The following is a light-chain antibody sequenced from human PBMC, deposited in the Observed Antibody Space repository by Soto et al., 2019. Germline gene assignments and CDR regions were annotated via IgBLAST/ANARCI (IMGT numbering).Light chain of an antibody. CDR3: AGWDASLSGHVV. Sequence: QSVLTQPPSASGTPGQRVTISCSGSSSNIGSSYVYWYQQLPGTAPKLVIFRNNQRPSGVPDRFSGSKSGTSDSLAISGLRSEDEADYYCAGWDASLSGHVVFGGGTKLTVL. V-gene: IGLV1-47*01. CDR1: SSNIGSSY. J-gene: IGLJ2*01. CDR2: RNN.